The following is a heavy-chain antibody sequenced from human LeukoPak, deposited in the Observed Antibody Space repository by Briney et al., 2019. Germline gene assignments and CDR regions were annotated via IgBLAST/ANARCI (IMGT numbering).Heavy chain of an antibody. CDR1: GGSFSGYY. Sequence: SETLSLTCAVYGGSFSGYYWSWIRQPPGKGLEWIGEINHSGSTNYNPSLKSRVTISVDTSKNQFSLKLSSATAADTAVYYCASSAARLRGHGMDVWGQGTTVTVSS. V-gene: IGHV4-34*01. CDR3: ASSAARLRGHGMDV. J-gene: IGHJ6*02. CDR2: INHSGST. D-gene: IGHD4-17*01.